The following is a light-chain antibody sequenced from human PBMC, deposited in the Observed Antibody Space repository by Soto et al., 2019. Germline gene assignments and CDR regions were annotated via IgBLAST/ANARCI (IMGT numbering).Light chain of an antibody. CDR2: DDS. J-gene: IGLJ2*01. CDR1: SSDVGGYNY. V-gene: IGLV2-14*01. CDR3: SSYTGSSTPVV. Sequence: QSALTQPASVSGSPGQSITISCTGTSSDVGGYNYVSWYQQHPGEAPKLIIFDDSNRPSGVSNRFSGSKSGNTASLTISGLQAEDEAEYSCSSYTGSSTPVVFGGGTKVTVL.